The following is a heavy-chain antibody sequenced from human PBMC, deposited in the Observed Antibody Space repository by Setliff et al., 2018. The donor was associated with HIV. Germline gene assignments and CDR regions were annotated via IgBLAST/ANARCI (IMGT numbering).Heavy chain of an antibody. Sequence: SVKVSCKASGGTSSTHAMNWVRRAPGQGLEWIGQIISILEITDYAQKLQDRVTIPADGPTNTFYMELSGLRSDDTAVYYCAGPRGDEAFDIWGQGTMVTVSS. CDR3: AGPRGDEAFDI. D-gene: IGHD3-10*01. V-gene: IGHV1-69*10. CDR2: IISILEIT. CDR1: GGTSSTHA. J-gene: IGHJ3*02.